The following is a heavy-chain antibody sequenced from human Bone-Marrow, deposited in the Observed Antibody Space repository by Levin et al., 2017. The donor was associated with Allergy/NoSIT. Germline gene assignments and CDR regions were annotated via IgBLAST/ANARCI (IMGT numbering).Heavy chain of an antibody. Sequence: SETLSLTCAAYGQSFTEYFWTWVRHSPGKGLQWIGEVNRSGRTTYSPSLQSRVVISIDTSKKQFSLTLTSVTAADTGVYFCARGRTGFGGLDVWGQGATVLVSS. D-gene: IGHD3-10*01. CDR2: VNRSGRT. V-gene: IGHV4-34*01. J-gene: IGHJ6*02. CDR3: ARGRTGFGGLDV. CDR1: GQSFTEYF.